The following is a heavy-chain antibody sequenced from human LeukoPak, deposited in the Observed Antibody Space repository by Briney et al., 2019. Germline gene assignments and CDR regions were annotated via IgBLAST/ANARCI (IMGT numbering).Heavy chain of an antibody. CDR3: ARDRPGYCTNGVCHNPDDY. D-gene: IGHD2-8*01. CDR1: GFTFSSYA. CDR2: ISYDGSNK. J-gene: IGHJ4*02. Sequence: GGSLRLSCAASGFTFSSYAMHWVRQAPGKGLEWVAVISYDGSNKYYADSVKGRFTISRDNSKNTLYLQMNSLRAEDTAVYYCARDRPGYCTNGVCHNPDDYWGQGTLVTVSS. V-gene: IGHV3-30-3*01.